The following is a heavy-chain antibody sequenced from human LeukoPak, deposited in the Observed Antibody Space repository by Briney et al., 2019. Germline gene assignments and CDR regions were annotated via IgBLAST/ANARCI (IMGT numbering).Heavy chain of an antibody. D-gene: IGHD5-18*01. CDR1: GYTFTSYY. J-gene: IGHJ5*02. CDR3: AREGSWGYSYGSNWFDP. Sequence: ASVKVSCKASGYTFTSYYMHWVRQAPGQGLEWMGIINHSGGSTSYAQKFQGRVTMTRDTSTSTVYMELSSLRSEDTAVYYCAREGSWGYSYGSNWFDPWGQGTLVTVSS. V-gene: IGHV1-46*01. CDR2: INHSGGST.